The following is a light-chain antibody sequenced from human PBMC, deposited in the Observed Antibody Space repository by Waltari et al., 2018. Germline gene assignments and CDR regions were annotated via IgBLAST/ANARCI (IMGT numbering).Light chain of an antibody. J-gene: IGKJ1*01. Sequence: EIVLTQSPATLSLSPGERATLSCGASQSVASNYLAWYQQKPGLAPRLLIYHASSRGTGIPARFSGSGSGTDFTLTISRLEPEDFAVYFCQQYAGSPWTFGQGTKVEIK. V-gene: IGKV3D-20*01. CDR1: QSVASNY. CDR3: QQYAGSPWT. CDR2: HAS.